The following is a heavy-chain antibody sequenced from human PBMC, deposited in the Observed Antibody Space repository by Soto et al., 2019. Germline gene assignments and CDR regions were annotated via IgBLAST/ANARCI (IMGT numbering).Heavy chain of an antibody. V-gene: IGHV1-18*01. CDR1: GYSFTNYG. CDR3: AREVNYYDSSGYPHYFDY. CDR2: ISGHNGNT. J-gene: IGHJ4*02. Sequence: QVHLVQSGAEVKRPGASVTVSCKASGYSFTNYGISWVRQAPGQGLEWMGWISGHNGNTNYAQKLQGRVTMTTDTSTSTAYMELRSLRSDDTAVYYCAREVNYYDSSGYPHYFDYWGQGTLVTVSS. D-gene: IGHD3-22*01.